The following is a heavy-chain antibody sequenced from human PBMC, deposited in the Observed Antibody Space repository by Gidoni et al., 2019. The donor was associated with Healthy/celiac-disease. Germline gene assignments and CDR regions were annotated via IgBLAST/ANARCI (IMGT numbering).Heavy chain of an antibody. J-gene: IGHJ4*02. CDR2: ISYDGINK. D-gene: IGHD6-13*01. CDR1: GSTFSSYG. Sequence: QVQLVESGGGVVQPGRSRRLSCAASGSTFSSYGMHWVRQAPGKGLEWVAVISYDGINKYYADSVKGRFTISRDNSKNTLYLQMNSLRAEDTAVYYCAKGGDSSWYYFDYWGQGTLVTVSS. CDR3: AKGGDSSWYYFDY. V-gene: IGHV3-30*18.